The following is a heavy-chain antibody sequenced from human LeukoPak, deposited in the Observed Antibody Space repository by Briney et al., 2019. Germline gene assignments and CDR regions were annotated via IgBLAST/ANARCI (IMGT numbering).Heavy chain of an antibody. J-gene: IGHJ4*02. D-gene: IGHD3-22*01. V-gene: IGHV1-69*06. CDR2: IIPIFGTA. CDR3: ARDGRDTYYYDSSGYYTSY. Sequence: SVKVSCKASGGTFSSYAISWVRQAPGQGLEWMGGIIPIFGTANYAQKFQGRVTITADKSTSTAYMELSSLRSEDTAVYYCARDGRDTYYYDSSGYYTSYWGQGTLVTVSS. CDR1: GGTFSSYA.